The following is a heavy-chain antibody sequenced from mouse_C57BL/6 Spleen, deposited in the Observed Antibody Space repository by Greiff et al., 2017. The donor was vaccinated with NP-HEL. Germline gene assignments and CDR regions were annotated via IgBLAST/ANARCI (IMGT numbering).Heavy chain of an antibody. V-gene: IGHV5-12*01. Sequence: EVKLVESGGGLVQPGGSLKLSCAASGFTFSDYYMYWVRQTPEKRLEWVAYISNGGGSTYYPDTVKGRFTISRDNAKNTLYLQMSRLKSEDTAMYYCARLNYYYGSSYFAYWGQGTLVTVSA. CDR2: ISNGGGST. CDR1: GFTFSDYY. J-gene: IGHJ3*01. D-gene: IGHD1-1*01. CDR3: ARLNYYYGSSYFAY.